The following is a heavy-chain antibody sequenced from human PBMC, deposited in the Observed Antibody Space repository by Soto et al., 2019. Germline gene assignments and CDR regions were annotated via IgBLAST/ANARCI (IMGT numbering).Heavy chain of an antibody. CDR2: IQSSGST. CDR3: AREGGYRANYYTPFDY. CDR1: GDSFSTYY. V-gene: IGHV4-4*07. Sequence: SETLYLTCSVSGDSFSTYYWSWIRQPAGKGLEWIGRIQSSGSTNYNPSFKSRVTMSVDTSKIQFSLKLSSVTAADTAVYYCAREGGYRANYYTPFDYWGQGTLVTVSS. D-gene: IGHD1-26*01. J-gene: IGHJ4*02.